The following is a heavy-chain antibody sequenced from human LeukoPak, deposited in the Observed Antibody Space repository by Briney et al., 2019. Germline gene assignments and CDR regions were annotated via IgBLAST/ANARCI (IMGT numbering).Heavy chain of an antibody. V-gene: IGHV4-34*01. J-gene: IGHJ5*02. Sequence: SETLSLTCAVYGGSFSGYYWSWIRQPPPTGLEWIGEIHHSGSTNYNPYLTSRVTMSVDTSKNQFSLKLSSVTAADTAVYYCARGPVAAAASNWFDPWGQGTLVTVSS. CDR3: ARGPVAAAASNWFDP. CDR1: GGSFSGYY. CDR2: IHHSGST. D-gene: IGHD6-13*01.